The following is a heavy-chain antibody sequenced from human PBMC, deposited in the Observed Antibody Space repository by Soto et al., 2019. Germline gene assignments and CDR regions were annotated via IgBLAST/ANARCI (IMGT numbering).Heavy chain of an antibody. Sequence: QVQLVQSGAEVKKPGSSVKVSCKASGGTFSSYAISWVRQAPGQGLEWMGGIIPIFGTANYAQKFQGRVTSTADEATSTAYMELSSLRSEDTAVYYGAPNYYDSSGEETYYGMDVWGQGTTVTVSS. CDR1: GGTFSSYA. J-gene: IGHJ6*02. CDR3: APNYYDSSGEETYYGMDV. D-gene: IGHD3-22*01. V-gene: IGHV1-69*01. CDR2: IIPIFGTA.